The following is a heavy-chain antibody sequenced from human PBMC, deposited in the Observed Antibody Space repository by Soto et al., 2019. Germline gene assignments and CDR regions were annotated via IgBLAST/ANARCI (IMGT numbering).Heavy chain of an antibody. CDR3: ATYSSSWDVVY. D-gene: IGHD6-13*01. CDR1: GGSISSSSYY. J-gene: IGHJ4*02. V-gene: IGHV4-39*01. Sequence: SETLSLTCTVSGGSISSSSYYWGWIRQPPGKGLEWIGSIYYSGSTYYNPSLKSRVTISVDTSKNQFSLKLSSVTAADTAVYYCATYSSSWDVVYWGQGTLVTVSS. CDR2: IYYSGST.